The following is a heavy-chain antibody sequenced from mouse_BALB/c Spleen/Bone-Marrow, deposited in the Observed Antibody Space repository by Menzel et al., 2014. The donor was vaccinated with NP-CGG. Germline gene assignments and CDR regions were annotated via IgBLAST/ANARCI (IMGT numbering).Heavy chain of an antibody. CDR2: IDPANGNT. J-gene: IGHJ2*01. D-gene: IGHD2-14*01. Sequence: DVQLVESGAELVKPGASVKLSCTASGFNIKDTYMHWVKQRPEQGLEWIGRIDPANGNTKYDPKFQGKATITADTSSNXAYLQLSSLTPEDTAVYYCARYRLGTYFDCWGQGTTLTVSS. V-gene: IGHV14-3*02. CDR3: ARYRLGTYFDC. CDR1: GFNIKDTY.